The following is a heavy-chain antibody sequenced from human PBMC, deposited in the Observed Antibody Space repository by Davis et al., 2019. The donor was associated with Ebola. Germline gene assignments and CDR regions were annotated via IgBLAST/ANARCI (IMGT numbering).Heavy chain of an antibody. CDR3: ARVIPSDGMDV. D-gene: IGHD3-16*02. J-gene: IGHJ6*04. CDR1: GYTFTSYY. CDR2: INPSGGST. V-gene: IGHV1-46*01. Sequence: AASVTVSCKASGYTFTSYYMHWVRQAPEQGLEWMGIINPSGGSTSYAQKFQGRVTMTRDTSTSTVYMELSSLRSEDTAVYYCARVIPSDGMDVWGKGTTVTVSS.